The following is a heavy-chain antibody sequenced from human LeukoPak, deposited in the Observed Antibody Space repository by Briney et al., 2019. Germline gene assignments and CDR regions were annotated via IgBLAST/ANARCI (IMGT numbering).Heavy chain of an antibody. CDR1: GGSISGYY. V-gene: IGHV4-59*01. Sequence: PSENLSLTCTVSGGSISGYYWSWIRQPPGKGLEWIGYFYYSGSTNYNPSLKSRVTISADTSKNQFSLKLTSVTAADTAVYYCARDSSGYAYYFDYWGQGTLLTVSS. CDR3: ARDSSGYAYYFDY. D-gene: IGHD5-12*01. J-gene: IGHJ4*02. CDR2: FYYSGST.